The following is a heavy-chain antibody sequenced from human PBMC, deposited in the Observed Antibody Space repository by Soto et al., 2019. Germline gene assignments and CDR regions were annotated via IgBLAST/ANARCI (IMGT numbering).Heavy chain of an antibody. D-gene: IGHD2-21*02. CDR2: INPRGGST. CDR3: AREMVTSPGAFDI. Sequence: QVQVVQSGAEVKKPGASVRVSCKASGYTFTSYYMHWVRQAPGQGLEWMGIINPRGGSTGYAQKFQGRVTMTSHTSTSTVYMELSSLRSEDTAVYSCAREMVTSPGAFDIWGQGTMVTVSS. CDR1: GYTFTSYY. V-gene: IGHV1-46*01. J-gene: IGHJ3*02.